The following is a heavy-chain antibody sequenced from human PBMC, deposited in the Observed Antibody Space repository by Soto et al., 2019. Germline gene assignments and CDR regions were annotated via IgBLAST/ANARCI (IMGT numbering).Heavy chain of an antibody. J-gene: IGHJ6*03. V-gene: IGHV4-31*03. CDR2: IYYSGST. CDR1: GGSISSGGYY. D-gene: IGHD6-6*01. CDR3: ARARIAARSLYYYYMDV. Sequence: PSETLSLTCTVSGGSISSGGYYWSWIRQHPGKGLEWIGYIYYSGSTYYNPSLKSRVTISVDTSKNQFSLKLSSVTAADTAVYYCARARIAARSLYYYYMDVWGKGTTVTVSS.